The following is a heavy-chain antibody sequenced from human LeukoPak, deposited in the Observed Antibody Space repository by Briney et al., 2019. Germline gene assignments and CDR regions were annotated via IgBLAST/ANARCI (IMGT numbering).Heavy chain of an antibody. J-gene: IGHJ4*02. CDR3: ARDTREESDY. CDR2: INTDGRTT. CDR1: GFTFSSYW. V-gene: IGHV3-74*01. Sequence: GGSLRLSCVSSGFTFSSYWMHWVRQAPGKGLVWVSRINTDGRTTTYADSVKGRFTISRDNAKNTLYLQMNSLRAEDTAVYYCARDTREESDYWGQGTLVTVSS. D-gene: IGHD2-2*01.